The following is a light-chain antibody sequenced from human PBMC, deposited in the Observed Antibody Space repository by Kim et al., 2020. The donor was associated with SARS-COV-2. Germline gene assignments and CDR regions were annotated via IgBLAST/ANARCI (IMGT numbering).Light chain of an antibody. J-gene: IGKJ4*02. V-gene: IGKV3-15*01. CDR2: AAS. CDR3: QQYKNWPLT. Sequence: VMTQSPATLSVSPGDRVTVSCWASQSVGTNLAWYQHNPGQAPRLLIYAASATATGVPARFIGSGSGTEFTLTITSLQSEDFAVYYCQQYKNWPLTFGGGTKLEI. CDR1: QSVGTN.